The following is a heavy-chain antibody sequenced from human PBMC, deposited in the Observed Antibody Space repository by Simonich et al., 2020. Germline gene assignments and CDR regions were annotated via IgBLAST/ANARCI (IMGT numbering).Heavy chain of an antibody. CDR2: IRSKANSYAT. J-gene: IGHJ4*02. D-gene: IGHD3-10*01. V-gene: IGHV3-73*02. CDR1: GFTFSGSA. Sequence: EVQLVESGGGLVQPGGSLKLSCAASGFTFSGSAMHWVRQASGKGLEWVGRIRSKANSYATAYAASVKGRFTISRDDSKNTAYLQMNSLKTEDTAVYYCTRFDYYGSGSYYFDYWGQGTLVTVYS. CDR3: TRFDYYGSGSYYFDY.